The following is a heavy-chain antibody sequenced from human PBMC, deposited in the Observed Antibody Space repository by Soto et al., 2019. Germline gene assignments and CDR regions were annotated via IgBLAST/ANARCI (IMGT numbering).Heavy chain of an antibody. V-gene: IGHV4-59*01. J-gene: IGHJ4*02. Sequence: PSETLSLTCTVSGGSISSYYWSWIRQPPGKGLEWIGYIYYSGSTNYNPSLKSRVTMSVDTSKNQFSLKLTSVTAADTAVYYCARGFSTTFDYWAQGTLVTVSS. CDR3: ARGFSTTFDY. CDR1: GGSISSYY. D-gene: IGHD2-2*01. CDR2: IYYSGST.